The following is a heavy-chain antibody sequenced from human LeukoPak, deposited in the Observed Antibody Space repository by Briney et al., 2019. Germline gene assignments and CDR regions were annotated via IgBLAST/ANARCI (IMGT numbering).Heavy chain of an antibody. CDR3: ARGGNSWYADY. J-gene: IGHJ4*02. CDR1: GGSISSGSYY. V-gene: IGHV4-61*02. D-gene: IGHD6-13*01. Sequence: PSETLSLTCTVSGGSISSGSYYWSWIRQPAGKGLEWIGRIYTSGSTNYNPSLKSRVTMSIDTSKNQFSLKVGSVTAADTAVYYCARGGNSWYADYWGQGNLVTVSS. CDR2: IYTSGST.